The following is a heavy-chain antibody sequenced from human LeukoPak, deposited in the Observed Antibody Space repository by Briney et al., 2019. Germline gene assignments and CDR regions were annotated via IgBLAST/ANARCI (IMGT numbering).Heavy chain of an antibody. CDR1: GFPFSVYY. J-gene: IGHJ5*02. CDR3: ARALLPGKYNWFDP. Sequence: GGSLRLSCAASGFPFSVYYMTWIRQAPGKGLEWVLYISDSGNTFYYADSVKGRFAISRDNTKNLLYLQMNSLRAEDTAVYYCARALLPGKYNWFDPWGQGTLVTVSS. V-gene: IGHV3-11*04. CDR2: ISDSGNTF. D-gene: IGHD2/OR15-2a*01.